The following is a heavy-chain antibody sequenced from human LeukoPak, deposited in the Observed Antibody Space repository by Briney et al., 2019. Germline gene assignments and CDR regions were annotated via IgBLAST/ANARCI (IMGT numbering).Heavy chain of an antibody. D-gene: IGHD6-13*01. CDR3: ARDWMDSSSWFRWYFDL. CDR2: INHSGST. V-gene: IGHV4-34*01. J-gene: IGHJ2*01. Sequence: PSETLSLTCAVYGGSFSGYYWSWIRQPPGKGLEWIGEINHSGSTNYNPSLKSRVTISVDTSKNQFSLKLSSVTAADTAVYYCARDWMDSSSWFRWYFDLWGRGTLVTVSS. CDR1: GGSFSGYY.